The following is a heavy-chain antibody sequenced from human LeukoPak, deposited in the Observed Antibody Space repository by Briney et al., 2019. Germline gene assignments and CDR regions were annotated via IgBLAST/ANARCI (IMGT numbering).Heavy chain of an antibody. D-gene: IGHD1-20*01. V-gene: IGHV3-64*01. CDR1: GFDFSNYA. CDR2: ISNNGGST. J-gene: IGHJ4*02. Sequence: GGSLRLSCAASGFDFSNYAMHWVRQAPGKGLEYVSGISNNGGSTYYGNSVRGRFTISRDNSKNTLYLDMGSLRPEDMAVYYCARVQDNWNDESYFDYWGQGTLVTVSS. CDR3: ARVQDNWNDESYFDY.